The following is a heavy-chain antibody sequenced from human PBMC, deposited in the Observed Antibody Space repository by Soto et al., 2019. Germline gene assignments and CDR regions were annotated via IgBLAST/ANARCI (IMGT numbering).Heavy chain of an antibody. D-gene: IGHD3-10*01. Sequence: QVQLQESGPGLVNPSETLSLTCTVSGVSSGNYKWSWIRQSPGKVLEWIGYIDDGGSTSYNPSLKCRVTMSVDTSTRQFSLNLRSVTAADTAVYYCVRQGFGNLHGLVDVLGQGTTVTVSS. CDR1: GVSSGNYK. V-gene: IGHV4-59*08. J-gene: IGHJ6*02. CDR2: IDDGGST. CDR3: VRQGFGNLHGLVDV.